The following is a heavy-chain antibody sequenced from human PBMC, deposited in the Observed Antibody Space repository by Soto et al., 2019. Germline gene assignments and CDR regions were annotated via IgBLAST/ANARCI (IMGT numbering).Heavy chain of an antibody. Sequence: QVQLVQSGAEEKKPGASVKVSCKASGYTFTSYAMHWVRQAPGQRLEWMGWINAGNGNTKYSQKFQGRVTITKDTSASTAYMELSRLRSEDTAVYYCARDGEQPHHFDYWGQGTLVTVSS. D-gene: IGHD2-21*01. CDR1: GYTFTSYA. V-gene: IGHV1-3*05. CDR2: INAGNGNT. CDR3: ARDGEQPHHFDY. J-gene: IGHJ4*02.